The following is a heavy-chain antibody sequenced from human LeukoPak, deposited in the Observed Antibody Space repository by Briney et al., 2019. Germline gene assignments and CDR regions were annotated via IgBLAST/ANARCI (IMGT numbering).Heavy chain of an antibody. CDR2: IIPILGIA. J-gene: IGHJ4*02. D-gene: IGHD6-6*01. Sequence: LVKVSCKASGGTFSSYAISWVRQAPGQGLEWMGRIIPILGIANYAQKFQGRVTITADKSTSTAYMELSSLRSEDTAVYYCARDLQIAARLGTFDYWGQGTLVTVSS. CDR3: ARDLQIAARLGTFDY. CDR1: GGTFSSYA. V-gene: IGHV1-69*10.